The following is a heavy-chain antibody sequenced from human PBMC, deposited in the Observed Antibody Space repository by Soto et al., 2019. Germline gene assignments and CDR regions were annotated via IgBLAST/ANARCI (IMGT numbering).Heavy chain of an antibody. V-gene: IGHV4-59*08. CDR1: GGSISSYY. J-gene: IGHJ6*03. CDR3: ARGRSGSYPYYYYMDV. D-gene: IGHD3-10*01. Sequence: SETLSLTCTVSGGSISSYYWSWIRQPPGKGLEWIGYIYYSGSTNYNPSLKSRVTISVDTSKNQFSLKLSSVTAADTAVYYCARGRSGSYPYYYYMDVWGKGTTVTVSS. CDR2: IYYSGST.